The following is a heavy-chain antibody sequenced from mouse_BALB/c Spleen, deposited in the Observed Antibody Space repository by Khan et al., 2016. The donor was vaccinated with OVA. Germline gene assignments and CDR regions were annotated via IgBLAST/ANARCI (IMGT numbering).Heavy chain of an antibody. V-gene: IGHV2-6-5*01. CDR2: IWGGGST. J-gene: IGHJ4*01. Sequence: QVQLKQSGPGLVAPSQNLSITCTASGFSLSDYGVSWIRQPPGKGLEGLGVIWGGGSTYYNSALKSRLSISKDNSKSQVFLKMSSLQSDDTAMFYCAKGIWSYYYTLDYWGQGTSVTVSS. CDR3: AKGIWSYYYTLDY. CDR1: GFSLSDYG.